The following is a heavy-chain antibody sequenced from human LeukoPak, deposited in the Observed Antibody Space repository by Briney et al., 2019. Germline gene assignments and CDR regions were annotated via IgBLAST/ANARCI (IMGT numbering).Heavy chain of an antibody. Sequence: GGSLRLSCAASGFTFSDYYMSWIRQAPGKGLEWVSYISSSGSTIYYADSVKGRFTISRDNAKNSLYLQMNSLRAEDTAVYYCAKAPYSSGWPYFQHWGQGTLLTVSS. CDR3: AKAPYSSGWPYFQH. CDR1: GFTFSDYY. J-gene: IGHJ1*01. CDR2: ISSSGSTI. D-gene: IGHD6-19*01. V-gene: IGHV3-11*01.